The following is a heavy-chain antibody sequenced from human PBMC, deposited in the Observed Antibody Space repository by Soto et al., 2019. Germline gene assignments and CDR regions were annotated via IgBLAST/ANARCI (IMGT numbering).Heavy chain of an antibody. Sequence: SETLSLTCTVSGGSISNYYWSWIRQPAGKGLEWIGRVFSTGTTNYNPSLRTRVTMSVDTSKKQFSLRLRSVTAADTAVYYCARQYSSGTGWFDSWGQGTLVTVSS. CDR2: VFSTGTT. CDR1: GGSISNYY. V-gene: IGHV4-4*07. D-gene: IGHD3-22*01. CDR3: ARQYSSGTGWFDS. J-gene: IGHJ5*01.